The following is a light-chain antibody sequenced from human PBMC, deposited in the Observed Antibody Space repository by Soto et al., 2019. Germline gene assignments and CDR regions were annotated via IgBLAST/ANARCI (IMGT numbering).Light chain of an antibody. J-gene: IGLJ1*01. CDR3: GTWDSSLSRGV. CDR2: ENN. CDR1: SSNIGNNY. Sequence: QSVLTQPPSVSAAPGQKVTISCSGSSSNIGNNYVSWYQQLPGTAPKLLIYENNKRPSGIPDRFSGSKSGTSATLGITGLQTGDEADYYRGTWDSSLSRGVFGTGTKVTVL. V-gene: IGLV1-51*02.